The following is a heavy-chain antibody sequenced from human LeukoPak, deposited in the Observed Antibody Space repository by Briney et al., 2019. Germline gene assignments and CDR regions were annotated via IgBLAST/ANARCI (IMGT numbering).Heavy chain of an antibody. Sequence: PGGSLRLSCAASGFTFSSYSMNWVRQAPGKGLEWVSSISSSSDYIYYADSVKGRFAISRDNAKNSLYLQMSSLRAEDTAVYYCARALHFDWLSAFWGQGTLVTVSS. V-gene: IGHV3-21*01. CDR3: ARALHFDWLSAF. CDR2: ISSSSDYI. D-gene: IGHD3-9*01. CDR1: GFTFSSYS. J-gene: IGHJ4*02.